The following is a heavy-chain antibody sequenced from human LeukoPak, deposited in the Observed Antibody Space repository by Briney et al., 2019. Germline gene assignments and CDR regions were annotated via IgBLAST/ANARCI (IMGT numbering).Heavy chain of an antibody. D-gene: IGHD6-13*01. CDR2: IIPIFGTA. CDR1: GGTFSSYA. Sequence: SVKVSCKASGGTFSSYAISWVRQAPGQGLEWMGRIIPIFGTANYAQKFQDRVTFTTDESTSTAYMELSSLRSEDTAVYYGARGGGSSPTGYYYYYMDVWGKGTTVTVSS. J-gene: IGHJ6*03. CDR3: ARGGGSSPTGYYYYYMDV. V-gene: IGHV1-69*05.